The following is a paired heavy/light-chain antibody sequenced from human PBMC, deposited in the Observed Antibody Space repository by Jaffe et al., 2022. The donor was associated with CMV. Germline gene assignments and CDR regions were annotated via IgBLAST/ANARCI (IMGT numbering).Heavy chain of an antibody. V-gene: IGHV3-7*03. CDR1: GFSFNMYS. Sequence: EVQLVESGGGLVQPGGSLRLSCEASGFSFNMYSMSWVRQAPGKGLEWVANIKQGGSEKNYVDSVTGRFTISRDNAKNSLFLQMNSLRAEDTAVYYCVRETFIAPGLSYYGYYYYYYMDVWGKGAAVTVSS. CDR2: IKQGGSEK. J-gene: IGHJ6*03. CDR3: VRETFIAPGLSYYGYYYYYYMDV. D-gene: IGHD3-10*01.
Light chain of an antibody. CDR3: QHYGSSTWT. J-gene: IGKJ1*01. Sequence: ELVLTQSPGTLSLSPGERATLSCRASQSVSSKSLIWYQQKPGQAPRLLIYGASTRATGIPDRFIGSGSGTDFTLTISRLEPEDFAVYYCQHYGSSTWTFGQGTKVEIK. CDR1: QSVSSKS. CDR2: GAS. V-gene: IGKV3-20*01.